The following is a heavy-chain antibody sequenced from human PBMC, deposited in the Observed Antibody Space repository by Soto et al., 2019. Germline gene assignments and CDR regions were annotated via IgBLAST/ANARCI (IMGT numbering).Heavy chain of an antibody. CDR2: ISGSGGST. D-gene: IGHD6-13*01. CDR3: AKENGYSSSWFEFDY. V-gene: IGHV3-23*01. J-gene: IGHJ4*02. Sequence: EVQLLESGGGLVQPGGSLRLSCAASGFTFSSYAMSWVRQAPGKGLEWVSAISGSGGSTYYADSVKGRFTISRDNSKHTLYLQMNSLSAEDTAVYYCAKENGYSSSWFEFDYWGQGTLVTVSS. CDR1: GFTFSSYA.